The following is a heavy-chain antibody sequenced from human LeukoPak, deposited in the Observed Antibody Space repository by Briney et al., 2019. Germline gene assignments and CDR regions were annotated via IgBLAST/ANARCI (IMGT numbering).Heavy chain of an antibody. V-gene: IGHV1-2*02. D-gene: IGHD2-8*01. Sequence: ASVKVSCKASGYTFTGYYMHWVRQAPGRGLEWMGWINPNSGGTNDAQKFQGRVSMTRDTTISTVYMELSRLRSDDTAMYYCATGRHCTNGVCYFDYWGQGTLVTVSS. CDR1: GYTFTGYY. CDR2: INPNSGGT. CDR3: ATGRHCTNGVCYFDY. J-gene: IGHJ4*02.